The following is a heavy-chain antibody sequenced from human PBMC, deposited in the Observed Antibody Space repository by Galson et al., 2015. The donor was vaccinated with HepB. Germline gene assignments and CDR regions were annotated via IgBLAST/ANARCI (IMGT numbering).Heavy chain of an antibody. CDR1: GFTFGNYA. CDR3: SREGPSSSGWKRFDY. V-gene: IGHV3-49*03. J-gene: IGHJ4*02. Sequence: SLRLSCATSGFTFGNYALDWLRQAPGKGLEWVGFIRSKAYGGTPEYAASVEGRFSISRDDSKSIAYLQMNSLKADDTAVYYCSREGPSSSGWKRFDYWGQGTLVTVSS. D-gene: IGHD6-19*01. CDR2: IRSKAYGGTP.